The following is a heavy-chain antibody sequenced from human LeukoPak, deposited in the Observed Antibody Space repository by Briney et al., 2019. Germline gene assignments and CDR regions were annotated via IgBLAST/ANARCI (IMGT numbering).Heavy chain of an antibody. J-gene: IGHJ3*02. CDR3: ARDRSPRELRYFDRLTDDAFDI. CDR2: IYYSGST. Sequence: SETLSLTCTVSGGSISSGGYYWSWIRQHPGKGLEWIGYIYYSGSTYYNPSPKSRVTISVDTSKNQFSLKLSSVTAADTAVYYCARDRSPRELRYFDRLTDDAFDIWGQGTMVTVSS. CDR1: GGSISSGGYY. D-gene: IGHD3-9*01. V-gene: IGHV4-31*03.